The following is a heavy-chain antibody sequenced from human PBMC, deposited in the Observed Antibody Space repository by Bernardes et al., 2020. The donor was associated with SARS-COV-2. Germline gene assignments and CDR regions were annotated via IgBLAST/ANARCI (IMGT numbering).Heavy chain of an antibody. CDR3: ARDRMRVPGGMHPF. CDR1: GFTFNTYS. Sequence: GGSLRLSCAASGFTFNTYSLTWVRQAPGKGLAWVASISSSSAYIYHLDSVKGRFTVSRDNAKNSLYLQMNSLRAEDTAVYYCARDRMRVPGGMHPFWGQGTLVTVSS. J-gene: IGHJ4*01. D-gene: IGHD2-15*01. V-gene: IGHV3-21*04. CDR2: ISSSSAYI.